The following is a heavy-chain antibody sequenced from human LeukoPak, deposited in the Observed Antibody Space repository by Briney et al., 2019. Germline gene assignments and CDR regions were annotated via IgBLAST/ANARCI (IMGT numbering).Heavy chain of an antibody. CDR1: GFPFSSSW. J-gene: IGHJ4*02. CDR2: IKQDGSEK. CDR3: ARAYDILTGYTPWVG. Sequence: GGSLRLSCAASGFPFSSSWMSWVRQAPGKGLEWVANIKQDGSEKYYVDSVKGRFTISRDNAKNSLYLQMNSLRAEDTAVDYCARAYDILTGYTPWVGGGQGTLVTVSS. V-gene: IGHV3-7*04. D-gene: IGHD3-9*01.